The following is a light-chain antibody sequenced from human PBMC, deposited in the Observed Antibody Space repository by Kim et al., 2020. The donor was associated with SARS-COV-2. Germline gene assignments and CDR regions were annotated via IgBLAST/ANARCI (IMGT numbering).Light chain of an antibody. CDR1: QGISSY. V-gene: IGKV1-8*01. CDR3: QQSHSTPYS. CDR2: AAS. Sequence: SASTGERATITGRASQGISSYLAWYQQKPGKAPKLLIYAASTLQSGVPSRFSGSGSGTDFTLTISCLQSEDFATYYCQQSHSTPYSFGQGTKLEI. J-gene: IGKJ2*03.